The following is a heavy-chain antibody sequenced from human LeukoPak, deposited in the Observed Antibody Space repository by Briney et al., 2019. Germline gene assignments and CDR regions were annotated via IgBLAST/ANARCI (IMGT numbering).Heavy chain of an antibody. V-gene: IGHV1-69*06. D-gene: IGHD3-3*01. J-gene: IGHJ3*02. CDR1: GGTFSSYA. CDR3: ATITDFWSGYLGAFDI. CDR2: IIPIFGTA. Sequence: ASVKVSCKASGGTFSSYAISWVRQAPGQGLEWMGGIIPIFGTANYAQKFQGRVTMTEDTSTDTAYMELSSLRSEDTAVYYCATITDFWSGYLGAFDIWGQGTMVTVSS.